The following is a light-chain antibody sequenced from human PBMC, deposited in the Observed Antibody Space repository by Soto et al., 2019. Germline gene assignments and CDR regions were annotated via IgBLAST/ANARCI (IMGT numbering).Light chain of an antibody. CDR3: CSYAGSGTPS. CDR1: SSDVGSYNL. J-gene: IGLJ1*01. Sequence: QSVLTQPASVSGSPGQSITISCTGTSSDVGSYNLVSWYQQHPGKAPKLMIYEGSKRPSGVSNRFSGSKSGNTASLTISGLQAEDEAEYYCCSYAGSGTPSFGTGTKVTVL. CDR2: EGS. V-gene: IGLV2-23*01.